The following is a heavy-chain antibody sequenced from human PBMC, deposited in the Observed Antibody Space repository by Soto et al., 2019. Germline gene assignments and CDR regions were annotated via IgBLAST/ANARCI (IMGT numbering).Heavy chain of an antibody. CDR2: IGTAGDT. D-gene: IGHD3-16*01. CDR3: ARGSLGGVDY. J-gene: IGHJ4*02. Sequence: PGGSLRLSCAASGFIFSTYDMHWVRQATGKPLEWVSAIGTAGDTYYPDSVKGRFSISRENAYNSLYLQMSSLRAGDTAIYYCARGSLGGVDYWGQGTLVTVSS. CDR1: GFIFSTYD. V-gene: IGHV3-13*01.